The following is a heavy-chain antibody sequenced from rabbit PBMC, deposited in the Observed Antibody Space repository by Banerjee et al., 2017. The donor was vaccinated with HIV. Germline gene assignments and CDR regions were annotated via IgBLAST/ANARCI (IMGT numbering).Heavy chain of an antibody. CDR1: GFSFSSGYD. V-gene: IGHV1S45*01. Sequence: QEQLEESGGDLVKPEGSLTLTCKASGFSFSSGYDMCWVRQAPGKGLEWIACIDTGSSGRTYYASWAKGRFTISKTSSTTVTLQMTSLTAADTATYFCARNPTGSRGLWGPGTLVTVS. CDR2: IDTGSSGRT. J-gene: IGHJ4*01. D-gene: IGHD4-2*01. CDR3: ARNPTGSRGL.